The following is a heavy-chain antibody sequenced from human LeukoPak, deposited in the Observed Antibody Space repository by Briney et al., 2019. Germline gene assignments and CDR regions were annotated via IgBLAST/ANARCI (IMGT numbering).Heavy chain of an antibody. V-gene: IGHV3-23*01. CDR1: GFTFSSYA. Sequence: GGSLRLSCAASGFTFSSYAMSWVRQAPGKGLEWVSAISGSGGSTYYADSVKGRFTISRDNAKNSLYLQMNSLRAEDTAVYYCARVQGSYYYYYYYYMDVWGKGTTVTVSS. CDR2: ISGSGGST. D-gene: IGHD1-26*01. CDR3: ARVQGSYYYYYYYYMDV. J-gene: IGHJ6*03.